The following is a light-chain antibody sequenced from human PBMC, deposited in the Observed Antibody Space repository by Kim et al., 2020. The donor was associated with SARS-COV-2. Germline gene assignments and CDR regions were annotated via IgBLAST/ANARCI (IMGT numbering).Light chain of an antibody. J-gene: IGKJ3*01. V-gene: IGKV1-13*02. Sequence: GSVGDRVTLACRVRQSISKSSSWYRKKPGQVPQLLIYEASKAESGVPARFSASQAGTDFTLTISSLQGEDIAAYCSQRTIDASRTFGAGGKVASK. CDR1: QSISKS. CDR2: EAS. CDR3: QRTIDASRT.